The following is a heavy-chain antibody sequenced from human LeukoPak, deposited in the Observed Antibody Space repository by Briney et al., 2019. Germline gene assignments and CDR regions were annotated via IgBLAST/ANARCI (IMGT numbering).Heavy chain of an antibody. V-gene: IGHV3-23*01. CDR2: ISGSGGST. J-gene: IGHJ4*01. CDR1: GITFSLYG. Sequence: GGSLRLSCAASGITFSLYGMSWVRQAPGQGLEWVSSISGSGGSTYYADSVKGRFTISRDNAKNTLYLQMNSLRAEDTAVYYCARRAGAYSHPYDYWGQGTLVTVSS. CDR3: ARRAGAYSHPYDY. D-gene: IGHD4/OR15-4a*01.